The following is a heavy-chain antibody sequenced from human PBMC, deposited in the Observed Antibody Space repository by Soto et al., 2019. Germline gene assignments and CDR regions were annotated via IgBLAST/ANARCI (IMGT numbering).Heavy chain of an antibody. CDR1: GGTFSSYT. J-gene: IGHJ5*02. V-gene: IGHV1-69*02. D-gene: IGHD6-6*01. CDR2: IIPILGIA. Sequence: QVQLVQSGAEVKKPGSSVKVSCKASGGTFSSYTISWVRQAPGQGLEWMGRIIPILGIANYAQKFQGRVTMTADKSTSTAYMELSSLRSEDTAVYYCVRSEYSSSSNWFDPWGQGTLVTVSS. CDR3: VRSEYSSSSNWFDP.